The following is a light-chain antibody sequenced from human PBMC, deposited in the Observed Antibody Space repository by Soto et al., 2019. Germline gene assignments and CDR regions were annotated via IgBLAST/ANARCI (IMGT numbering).Light chain of an antibody. Sequence: EIVLTQSPATLSLSPGERATLSCGASQSVSSSYLAWYQQKPGLAPRLLIYDASGRATGIPDRFSGSGSGTDFTLTISRLEPEDFALYYCQQYGNSPPLTFGGGTKVELK. V-gene: IGKV3D-20*01. CDR3: QQYGNSPPLT. J-gene: IGKJ4*01. CDR2: DAS. CDR1: QSVSSSY.